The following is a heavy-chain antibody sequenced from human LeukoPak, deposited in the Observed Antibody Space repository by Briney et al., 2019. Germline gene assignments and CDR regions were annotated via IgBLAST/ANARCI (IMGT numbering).Heavy chain of an antibody. J-gene: IGHJ5*02. D-gene: IGHD3-22*01. Sequence: ASVKVSCKASGYTFTGYYMHWVRQAPGQGLEWMGWINPNSGGTNYAQKFQGRVTMTRDTSISTAYMGLSRLRSDDTAVYYCARASLMIVVVITGNWFDPWGQGTLVTVSS. CDR2: INPNSGGT. V-gene: IGHV1-2*02. CDR3: ARASLMIVVVITGNWFDP. CDR1: GYTFTGYY.